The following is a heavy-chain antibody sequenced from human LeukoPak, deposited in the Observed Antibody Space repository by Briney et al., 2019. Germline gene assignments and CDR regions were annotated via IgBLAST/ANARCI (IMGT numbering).Heavy chain of an antibody. CDR2: INSDGSNT. V-gene: IGHV3-74*03. J-gene: IGHJ2*01. D-gene: IGHD2-15*01. Sequence: GGSLRLSCAASRFTFSSYWMHWVRQAPGKGLVWVSRINSDGSNTTYADAVKGRFTISRDNAKNTLYVQMNSLRAEDTAVYYCARGLGYCHGGNCHWHFDLWGRGTLVTVSS. CDR1: RFTFSSYW. CDR3: ARGLGYCHGGNCHWHFDL.